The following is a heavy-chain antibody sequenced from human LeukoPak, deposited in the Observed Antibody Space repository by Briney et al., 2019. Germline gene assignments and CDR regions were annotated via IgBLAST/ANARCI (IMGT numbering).Heavy chain of an antibody. CDR3: ARTVVNRFDP. J-gene: IGHJ5*02. CDR1: GGSISSYY. CDR2: IYYTGST. Sequence: SETLSLTCTISGGSISSYYWSWIRQPPGKGLEWIGYIYYTGSTNHNPSLKSRVTISVDTSKNQFSLKLSSVTAADTAVYYCARTVVNRFDPWGQGTLVTVPS. V-gene: IGHV4-59*01. D-gene: IGHD4-23*01.